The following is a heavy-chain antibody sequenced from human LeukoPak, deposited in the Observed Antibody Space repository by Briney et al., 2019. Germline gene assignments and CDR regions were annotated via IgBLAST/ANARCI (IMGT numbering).Heavy chain of an antibody. Sequence: SQTLSLTCTVSNGSISSGGFYWSWIRQHPGKGLEWIGYIYYSGSTYYDPSLKSRITISVDTSKNQFSLKLSPVTAADTAVYYCARTDSSGYYVDYWGQGTLVTVSS. J-gene: IGHJ4*02. V-gene: IGHV4-31*03. CDR1: NGSISSGGFY. D-gene: IGHD3-22*01. CDR3: ARTDSSGYYVDY. CDR2: IYYSGST.